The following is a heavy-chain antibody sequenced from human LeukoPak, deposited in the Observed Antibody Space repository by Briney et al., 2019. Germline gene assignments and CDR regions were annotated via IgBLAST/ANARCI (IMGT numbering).Heavy chain of an antibody. V-gene: IGHV3-13*01. J-gene: IGHJ4*02. D-gene: IGHD6-13*01. CDR3: ARGRGGIRIAAAGSFGDYFDY. Sequence: PGGSLRLSCAASGFTFSSYDMHWVRQATGKGLEWVSAIGTAGDTYYPGSVKGRFTISRENAKNSLYLQMNSLRAGDTAVYYCARGRGGIRIAAAGSFGDYFDYWGQGTLVTVSS. CDR1: GFTFSSYD. CDR2: IGTAGDT.